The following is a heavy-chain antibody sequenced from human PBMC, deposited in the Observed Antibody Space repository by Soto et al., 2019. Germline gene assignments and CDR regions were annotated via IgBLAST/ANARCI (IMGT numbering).Heavy chain of an antibody. J-gene: IGHJ6*03. V-gene: IGHV4-34*01. CDR1: GGSFSGYY. Sequence: QVQLQQWGAGLLKPSETLSLTCAVYGGSFSGYYWSWIRQPPGKGLEWIGEINHSGSTNYNPSLKSRVTISVDTSKNQFSLKLSSVTAADTAVYYCARGRYYDFWSGYRSKRAYCMDVWGKGTTVTVSS. D-gene: IGHD3-3*01. CDR3: ARGRYYDFWSGYRSKRAYCMDV. CDR2: INHSGST.